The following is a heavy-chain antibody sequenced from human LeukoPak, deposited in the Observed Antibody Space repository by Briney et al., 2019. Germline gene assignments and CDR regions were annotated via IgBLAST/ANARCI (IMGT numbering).Heavy chain of an antibody. CDR1: GFTFTSYG. CDR2: IIPILGIA. V-gene: IGHV1-69*04. CDR3: AREIDP. Sequence: ASVKVSCKAFGFTFTSYGFTWVRRAPGQGLEWMGRIIPILGIANYAQKFQGRVTITADKSTSTAYMELSSLRSEDTAVYYCAREIDPWGQGTLVTVSS. J-gene: IGHJ5*02.